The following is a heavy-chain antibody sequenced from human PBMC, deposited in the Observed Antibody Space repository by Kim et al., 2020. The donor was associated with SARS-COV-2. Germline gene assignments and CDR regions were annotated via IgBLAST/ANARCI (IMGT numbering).Heavy chain of an antibody. CDR3: ARKSVTTHYFDY. J-gene: IGHJ4*02. Sequence: YYAGSVKGRFTTSRENAKNSLYLQMNSLRAEDTAVYYCARKSVTTHYFDYWGQGTLVTVSS. V-gene: IGHV3-21*01. D-gene: IGHD1-1*01.